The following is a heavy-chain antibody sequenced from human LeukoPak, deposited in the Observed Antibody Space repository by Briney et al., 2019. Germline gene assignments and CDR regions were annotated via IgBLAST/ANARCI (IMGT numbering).Heavy chain of an antibody. CDR1: GGSISSGSYC. Sequence: SETLSLTCTVSGGSISSGSYCWSWIRQPAGKGLEWFGRIYTSGSTDYNPSLKSRVTISVDTSKNQFSLKLSSVTAADTAVYYCAREMWGYDSRGYYYYFDYWGQGTLVTVSS. J-gene: IGHJ4*02. CDR3: AREMWGYDSRGYYYYFDY. D-gene: IGHD3-22*01. CDR2: IYTSGST. V-gene: IGHV4-61*02.